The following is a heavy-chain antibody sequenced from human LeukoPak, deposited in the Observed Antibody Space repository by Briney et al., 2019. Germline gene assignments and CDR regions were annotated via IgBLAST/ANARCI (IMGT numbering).Heavy chain of an antibody. CDR2: ISSSGNII. Sequence: GSLILSCAASGSYWMHWVRQDPGKGLGWVSYISSSGNIIYYADSVKGRFTNSRDNAKNSLYLQMNSLRAEDTAVYYCARRRYDWNAIDYWGQGTLVTVSS. D-gene: IGHD1-20*01. V-gene: IGHV3-48*04. J-gene: IGHJ4*02. CDR1: GSYW. CDR3: ARRRYDWNAIDY.